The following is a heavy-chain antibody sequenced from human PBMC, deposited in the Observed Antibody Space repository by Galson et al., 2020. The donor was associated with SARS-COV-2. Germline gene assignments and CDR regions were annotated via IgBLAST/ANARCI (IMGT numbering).Heavy chain of an antibody. D-gene: IGHD4-17*01. CDR1: GFSLSTSGMC. V-gene: IGHV2-70*11. CDR3: ARFTPTTGVDY. Sequence: SGPTLVKPTQTLTLTCPFSGFSLSTSGMCVSWIRQPPGKALEWLARIDWDDDKYYSTSLKTRLPISKDTSKNQVVLTMTNMDPVDTATYYCARFTPTTGVDYWGQGTLVTVSS. CDR2: IDWDDDK. J-gene: IGHJ4*02.